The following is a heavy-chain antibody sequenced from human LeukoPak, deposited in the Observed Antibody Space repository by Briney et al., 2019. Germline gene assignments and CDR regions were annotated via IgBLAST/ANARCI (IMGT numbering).Heavy chain of an antibody. CDR1: GFTFSTYW. CDR2: IKQDGSEK. V-gene: IGHV3-7*01. Sequence: GGSLRLSCAASGFTFSTYWMSWVRQAPGKGLEWVADIKQDGSEKYYIDSVKGRFTISRDNAKNSLYLQMNSLRAEDTAMYYCARDSAGNDYWGQGTLVTVSS. J-gene: IGHJ4*02. CDR3: ARDSAGNDY. D-gene: IGHD6-13*01.